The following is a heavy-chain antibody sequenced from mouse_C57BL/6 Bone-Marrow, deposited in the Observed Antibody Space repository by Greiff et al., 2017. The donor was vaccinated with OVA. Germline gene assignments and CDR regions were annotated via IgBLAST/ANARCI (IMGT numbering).Heavy chain of an antibody. Sequence: QVQLQQSGPELVKPGASVKISCKASGYAFSSSWMNWVKQRPGTGLEWIGRIYPGDGDTNYNGKFKGKATLTADKSSSTAYMQLSSLTSEDSAVYVCARSNWLYWYFDVWGTGTTVTVSS. V-gene: IGHV1-82*01. CDR1: GYAFSSSW. CDR2: IYPGDGDT. J-gene: IGHJ1*03. CDR3: ARSNWLYWYFDV.